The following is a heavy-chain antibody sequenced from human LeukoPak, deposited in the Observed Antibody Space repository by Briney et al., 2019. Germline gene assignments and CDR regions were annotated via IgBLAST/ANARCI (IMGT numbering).Heavy chain of an antibody. Sequence: SETLSLTCTVSGGSISTYYWSWIRQPAGKGLEWIGRIYTGGSTNYNPSLKSRVTMSVDTSKNQFSLKLSSVTAADTAVYYCARVGMGDIVVVPAARYGTFDYWGRGPLVTVSS. CDR2: IYTGGST. V-gene: IGHV4-4*07. CDR1: GGSISTYY. CDR3: ARVGMGDIVVVPAARYGTFDY. J-gene: IGHJ4*02. D-gene: IGHD2-2*01.